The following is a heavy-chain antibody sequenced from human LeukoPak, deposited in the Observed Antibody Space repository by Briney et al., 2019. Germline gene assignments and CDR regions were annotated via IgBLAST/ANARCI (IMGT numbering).Heavy chain of an antibody. D-gene: IGHD5-24*01. CDR3: ARGGRGWLQFNRPGYFDY. CDR1: GGSFSGYY. Sequence: PSETLSLTCAVYGGSFSGYYWSWIRQPPGKGLEWIGEINHSGSTNYNPSLKSRVTISVDTSKNQFSLKLSSVTAADTAVHYCARGGRGWLQFNRPGYFDYWGQGTLVTVSS. J-gene: IGHJ4*02. CDR2: INHSGST. V-gene: IGHV4-34*01.